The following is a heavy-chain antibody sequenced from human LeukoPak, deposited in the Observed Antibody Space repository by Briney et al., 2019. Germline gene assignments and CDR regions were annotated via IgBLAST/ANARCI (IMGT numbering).Heavy chain of an antibody. CDR2: FDPEDGET. Sequence: ASVKVSCKVSGYTLTELSMHWARQAPGKGLEWMGGFDPEDGETIYAQKFQGRVTMTEDTSTDTAYMELSSLRSEDTAVYYCATVVVPAAPLDYWGQGTLVTVSS. CDR1: GYTLTELS. V-gene: IGHV1-24*01. J-gene: IGHJ4*02. CDR3: ATVVVPAAPLDY. D-gene: IGHD2-2*01.